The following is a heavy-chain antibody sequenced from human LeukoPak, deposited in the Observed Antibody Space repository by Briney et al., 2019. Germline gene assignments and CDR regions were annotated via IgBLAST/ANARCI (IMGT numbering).Heavy chain of an antibody. CDR1: GFTVRSNY. J-gene: IGHJ4*02. D-gene: IGHD1-26*01. CDR3: AKDMVGNIPDYFDS. V-gene: IGHV3-53*01. CDR2: IYSGGST. Sequence: GGSLRLSCAASGFTVRSNYMSWVRQAPGKGLEWVSVIYSGGSTYYADSVKGRFTISRDNSKNTLYLQMNSLRAEDTAVYYCAKDMVGNIPDYFDSWGLGTLVTVSS.